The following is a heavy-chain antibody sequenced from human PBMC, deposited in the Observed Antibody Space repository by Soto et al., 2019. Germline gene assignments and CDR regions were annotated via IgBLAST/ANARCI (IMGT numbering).Heavy chain of an antibody. Sequence: QVQLVQSGAEVKKPGSSVKVSCKASGGTFSSYAISWVRQAPGQGLEWMGGIIPIFGTANYAQKFQGRVTITADESTSTAYMELSSLRSEDTAVYYCARVDYYDRPETYYYYGMDVWGQGTTVTVSS. CDR3: ARVDYYDRPETYYYYGMDV. D-gene: IGHD3-22*01. J-gene: IGHJ6*02. CDR2: IIPIFGTA. CDR1: GGTFSSYA. V-gene: IGHV1-69*12.